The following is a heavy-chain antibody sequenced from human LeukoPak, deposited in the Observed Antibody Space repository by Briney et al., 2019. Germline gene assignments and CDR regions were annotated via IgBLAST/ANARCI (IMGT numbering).Heavy chain of an antibody. CDR2: ISGSGGST. Sequence: GGSLRLSCAASGFTFSSYAMSWVRQAPGKGLEWVSAISGSGGSTYYAASVKGRFTISRDNSKNTLYMQMNSLRAEDTAVYYCAKDLAGYSGSYYDYWGRGTLVTVSS. V-gene: IGHV3-23*01. CDR3: AKDLAGYSGSYYDY. D-gene: IGHD1-26*01. J-gene: IGHJ4*02. CDR1: GFTFSSYA.